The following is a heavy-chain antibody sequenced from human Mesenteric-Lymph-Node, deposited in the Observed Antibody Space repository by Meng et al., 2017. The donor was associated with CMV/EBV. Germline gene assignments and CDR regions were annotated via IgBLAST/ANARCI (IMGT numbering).Heavy chain of an antibody. V-gene: IGHV4-34*01. D-gene: IGHD4-23*01. J-gene: IGHJ4*02. Sequence: QVQLEQGGPGLFEPAGILSLTCAVYGGPFSGDYWSWIRQPAGKGLEWIGEINHSGSTNYNPSLKSRVTISVDTSQNQFSLKLSSVTAADTAVYYCARHQRWLKSEGGFNYWGQGTLVTVSS. CDR1: GGPFSGDY. CDR2: INHSGST. CDR3: ARHQRWLKSEGGFNY.